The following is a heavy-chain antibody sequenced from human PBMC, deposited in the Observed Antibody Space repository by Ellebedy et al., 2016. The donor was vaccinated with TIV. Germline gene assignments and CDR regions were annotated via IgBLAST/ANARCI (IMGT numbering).Heavy chain of an antibody. CDR3: ARPAASYSSSWYDFDC. CDR1: GFTFSSYT. V-gene: IGHV3-21*01. J-gene: IGHJ4*02. D-gene: IGHD6-13*01. Sequence: GESLKISCAASGFTFSSYTMNWVRQAPGKGLEWVSSISTTGTYIHYADSVKGRFTISRDKAKNSLFLQMNSLRVEDTAVYFCARPAASYSSSWYDFDCWGQGTLVTVSS. CDR2: ISTTGTYI.